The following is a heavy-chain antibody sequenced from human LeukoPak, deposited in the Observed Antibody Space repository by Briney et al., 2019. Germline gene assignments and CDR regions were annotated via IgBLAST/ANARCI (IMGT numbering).Heavy chain of an antibody. J-gene: IGHJ6*03. CDR1: GGSISSSSYY. D-gene: IGHD3-16*02. Sequence: PSETLSLTCAVSGGSISSSSYYWGWIRQPPGKGLEWIGSIYYSGSTYYNPSLKSRVTISVDTSKNQFSLKLSSVTAAETAVYXXXXXXXXXXXXXYENLSVYYYYMDVWGKGTTVTISS. CDR2: IYYSGST. CDR3: XXXXXXXXXXXYENLSVYYYYMDV. V-gene: IGHV4-39*03.